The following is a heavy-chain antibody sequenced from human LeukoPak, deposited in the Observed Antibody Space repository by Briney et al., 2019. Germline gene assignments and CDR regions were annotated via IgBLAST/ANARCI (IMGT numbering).Heavy chain of an antibody. Sequence: GASVKVSCKASGYTFTIYDINWVRQATGQGLDWMGWMNPNSGNTGYAQKFQGRVTMTRNTSISTAYMELSSLRSEDTAVYYCARGVGDTAMVLFDYWGQGTLVTVSS. CDR3: ARGVGDTAMVLFDY. V-gene: IGHV1-8*01. CDR1: GYTFTIYD. CDR2: MNPNSGNT. D-gene: IGHD5-18*01. J-gene: IGHJ4*02.